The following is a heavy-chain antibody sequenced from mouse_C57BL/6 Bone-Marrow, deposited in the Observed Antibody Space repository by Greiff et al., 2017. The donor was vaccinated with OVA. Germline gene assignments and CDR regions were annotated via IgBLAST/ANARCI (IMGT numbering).Heavy chain of an antibody. V-gene: IGHV1-64*01. J-gene: IGHJ2*01. D-gene: IGHD2-4*01. CDR1: GYTFTSYW. Sequence: QVQLQQPGAELVKPGASVKLSCKASGYTFTSYWMHWVKQRPGQGLEWIGMIPPNSGSTNYNETFKSKATLTVDKSSSTAYMQLSSLTSEDSAVYYCARELRRRGNGYWGQGTTLTVSS. CDR3: ARELRRRGNGY. CDR2: IPPNSGST.